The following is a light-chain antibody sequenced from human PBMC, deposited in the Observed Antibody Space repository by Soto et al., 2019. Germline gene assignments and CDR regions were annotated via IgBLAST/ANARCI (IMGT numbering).Light chain of an antibody. CDR1: SSDVGFYNF. CDR2: DVS. CDR3: SSYTSGTTLYV. V-gene: IGLV2-14*01. Sequence: QSVLTQPASVSGSPGQSITISCIGTSSDVGFYNFVSWYQQHPGKAPKLMIYDVSHRPSGVSNRFSGSKSGNTASLTISGLQAEDEADYYCSSYTSGTTLYVFGTGTKVTVL. J-gene: IGLJ1*01.